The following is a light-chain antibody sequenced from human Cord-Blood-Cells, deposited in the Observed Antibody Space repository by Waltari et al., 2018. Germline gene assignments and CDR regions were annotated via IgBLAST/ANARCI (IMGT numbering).Light chain of an antibody. Sequence: EIVLTQSPATLSLSPGERATLSCRASQSVSSYLAWYQQKPSQAPRLLIYDASNRATGIPARFSGSGSETDFTLTISSLEPEDFAVYYCQQRSNWPRSFGQGTKLEIK. CDR2: DAS. J-gene: IGKJ2*03. CDR1: QSVSSY. V-gene: IGKV3-11*01. CDR3: QQRSNWPRS.